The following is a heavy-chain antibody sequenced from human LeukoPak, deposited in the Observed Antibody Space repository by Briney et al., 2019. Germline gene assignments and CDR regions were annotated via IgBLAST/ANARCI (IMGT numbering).Heavy chain of an antibody. CDR1: GFIFSTNW. V-gene: IGHV3-7*01. J-gene: IGHJ4*02. CDR2: IKPDGSET. Sequence: PGGSLRLSCAASGFIFSTNWMSWFRQAPGKGLEWVAHIKPDGSETYYVDSVKGRFTISRDNAKNSLYLQMYSLRADDTAVYYCATAVSVAGDFWGQGTLVTVSS. CDR3: ATAVSVAGDF. D-gene: IGHD6-19*01.